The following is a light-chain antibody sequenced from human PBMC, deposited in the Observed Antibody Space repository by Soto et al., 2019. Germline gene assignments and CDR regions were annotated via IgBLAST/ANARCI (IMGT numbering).Light chain of an antibody. CDR1: SSGIGTFNL. CDR3: NSYTRFSTYV. V-gene: IGLV2-14*02. J-gene: IGLJ1*01. Sequence: QSALTQPASVSGSPGQSIAISCTGNSSGIGTFNLVSWYQQHPGRAPKLLIFEVSYRPSGVSSRFSGSKSGNTASLTISGLQAEDEADYYCNSYTRFSTYVFGTGTKLTVL. CDR2: EVS.